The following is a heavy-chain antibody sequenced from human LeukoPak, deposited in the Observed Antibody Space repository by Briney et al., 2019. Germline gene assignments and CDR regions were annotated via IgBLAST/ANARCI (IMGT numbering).Heavy chain of an antibody. CDR3: ARGVGGDYQGIFGVVTDFDY. CDR1: GYTFTSYY. D-gene: IGHD3-3*01. CDR2: INPSGGST. V-gene: IGHV1-46*01. Sequence: GASVKVSCKASGYTFTSYYMHWVRQAPGQGLEWMGIINPSGGSTSYAQKLQGRVTMTRDMSTSTVYMELSSLRSEDTAVYYCARGVGGDYQGIFGVVTDFDYWGQGTLVTVSS. J-gene: IGHJ4*02.